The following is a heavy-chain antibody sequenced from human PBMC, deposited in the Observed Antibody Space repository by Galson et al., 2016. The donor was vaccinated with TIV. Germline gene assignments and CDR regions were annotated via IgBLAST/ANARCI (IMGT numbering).Heavy chain of an antibody. Sequence: SLRLSCAASGFTFSSFGMHWVRQAPGKGLEWVALIRYDGSRRYYADSVKGRFTISRDDSKNTLYLQMHGLRRDDSAVYYCASGVVAHTYYFHGMDVWGQGTTVTVSS. D-gene: IGHD2-15*01. V-gene: IGHV3-30*02. CDR1: GFTFSSFG. CDR2: IRYDGSRR. CDR3: ASGVVAHTYYFHGMDV. J-gene: IGHJ6*02.